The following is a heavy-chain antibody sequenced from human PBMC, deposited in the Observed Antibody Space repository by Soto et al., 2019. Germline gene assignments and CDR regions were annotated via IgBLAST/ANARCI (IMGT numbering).Heavy chain of an antibody. CDR2: ISSSSSYI. D-gene: IGHD6-13*01. Sequence: GGSLRLSCAASGFTFSSYSMNWVRQAPGKGLEWVSSISSSSSYIYYADSVKGRFTISRDNAKNSLYLQMNSLRAEDTAVYYCARGGGYSSSDYYYGMDVWGQGTTVTVS. CDR3: ARGGGYSSSDYYYGMDV. CDR1: GFTFSSYS. V-gene: IGHV3-21*01. J-gene: IGHJ6*02.